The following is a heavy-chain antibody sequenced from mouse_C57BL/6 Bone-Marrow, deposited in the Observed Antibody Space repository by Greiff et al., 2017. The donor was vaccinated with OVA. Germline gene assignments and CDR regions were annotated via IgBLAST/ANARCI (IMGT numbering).Heavy chain of an antibody. CDR1: GYTFTSYW. D-gene: IGHD1-1*01. CDR3: ATYGSRGYYAMDY. V-gene: IGHV1-55*01. Sequence: QVHVKQPGAELVKPGASVKMSCKASGYTFTSYWITWVKQRPGQGLEWIGDIYPGSGSTNYNEKFKSKATLTVDTSSSTAYMQLSSLTSEDSAVYYCATYGSRGYYAMDYWGQGTSVTVSS. CDR2: IYPGSGST. J-gene: IGHJ4*01.